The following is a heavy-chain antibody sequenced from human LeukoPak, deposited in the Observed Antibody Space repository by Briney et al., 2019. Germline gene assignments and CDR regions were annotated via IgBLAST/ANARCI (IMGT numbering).Heavy chain of an antibody. CDR1: GGSISSYY. D-gene: IGHD4-17*01. V-gene: IGHV4-59*01. Sequence: SETLSLTCTVSGGSISSYYWSWIRQPPGKGLEWIGYIYYSGSTNYNSSLKSRVTISVDTSKNQFSLKLSSVTAADTAVYYCARDSDYGDRYYFDYWGQGTLVTVSS. CDR2: IYYSGST. CDR3: ARDSDYGDRYYFDY. J-gene: IGHJ4*02.